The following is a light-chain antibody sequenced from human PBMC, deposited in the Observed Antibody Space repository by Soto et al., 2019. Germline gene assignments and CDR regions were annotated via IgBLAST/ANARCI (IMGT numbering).Light chain of an antibody. V-gene: IGKV3-11*01. Sequence: EIVLTQSPATLSLSPGERGTLSCRASESVTDYLAWYQQKPGQAPRLLVYDVSNRAAGIPTRFSGGGSGTDFTLTISNVEPEDFAVSYCQQRSYWPSTFGQGTKVDIK. CDR1: ESVTDY. J-gene: IGKJ1*01. CDR2: DVS. CDR3: QQRSYWPST.